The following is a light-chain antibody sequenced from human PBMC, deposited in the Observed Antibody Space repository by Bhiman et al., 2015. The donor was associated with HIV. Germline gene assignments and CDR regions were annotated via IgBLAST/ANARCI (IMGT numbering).Light chain of an antibody. CDR3: NSRDSSDDHVV. Sequence: SSELTQDPAVSVALGQTVRITCQGDSLRTYYASWYQQKPGQAPVLVIYGNNRRPSGIPDRFSGSSSGNTASLTFTGAQAEDEADYYCNSRDSSDDHVVFGGGTKVTVL. V-gene: IGLV3-19*01. CDR2: GNN. CDR1: SLRTYY. J-gene: IGLJ2*01.